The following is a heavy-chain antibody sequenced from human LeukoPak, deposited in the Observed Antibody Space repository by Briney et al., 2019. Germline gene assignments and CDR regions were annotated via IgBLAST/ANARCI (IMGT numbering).Heavy chain of an antibody. Sequence: GGSLRLSCAASGFTFDDYAMHWVRQGPGKGLEWVAVISYDGSNKYYADSVKGRFTISRDNSKNTLYLQMNSLRAEDTAVYYCARGSDYYDSSGYYRGGYFDYWGQGTLVTVSS. J-gene: IGHJ4*02. V-gene: IGHV3-30*04. CDR1: GFTFDDYA. CDR2: ISYDGSNK. CDR3: ARGSDYYDSSGYYRGGYFDY. D-gene: IGHD3-22*01.